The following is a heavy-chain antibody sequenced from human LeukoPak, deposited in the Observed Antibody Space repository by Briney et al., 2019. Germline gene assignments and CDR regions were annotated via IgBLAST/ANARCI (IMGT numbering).Heavy chain of an antibody. J-gene: IGHJ6*04. V-gene: IGHV3-53*01. D-gene: IGHD1-26*01. CDR1: GFTVSSNY. Sequence: GVSLRLYSAASGFTVSSNYMSWVRQAPGKGLEWVSIIYSGGSTYYADSVKGRFTISRDNSKNTLYLQMNSLRAEDTAVYYCARDLLRGSYGMDVWGKGTTVTVSS. CDR2: IYSGGST. CDR3: ARDLLRGSYGMDV.